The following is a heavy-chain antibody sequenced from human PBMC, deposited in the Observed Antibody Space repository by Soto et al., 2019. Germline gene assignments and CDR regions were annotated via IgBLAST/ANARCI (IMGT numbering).Heavy chain of an antibody. J-gene: IGHJ2*01. V-gene: IGHV4-34*01. CDR3: STRNRRHTSWQHGLGT. CDR2: INHSGST. D-gene: IGHD2-2*01. Sequence: RILKPPRKGLEWIGEINHSGSTNYSTSLKSRVTMSVDTSKKQISLKVNSVTAADTAVYYCSTRNRRHTSWQHGLGTWGR.